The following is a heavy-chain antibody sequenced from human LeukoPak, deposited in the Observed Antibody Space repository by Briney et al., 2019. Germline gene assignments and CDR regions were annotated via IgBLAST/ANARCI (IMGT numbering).Heavy chain of an antibody. CDR3: AREFSGYIDF. V-gene: IGHV1-46*01. D-gene: IGHD1-26*01. J-gene: IGHJ4*02. Sequence: GASVTVSFKASGYTFINYYMHWVRQAPGQGLEWMGIINPSGGGTSYAQKFQGRVTMTRDTSTSTVYMEVSSLRSEDTAVYYCAREFSGYIDFWGQGTLVTVSS. CDR1: GYTFINYY. CDR2: INPSGGGT.